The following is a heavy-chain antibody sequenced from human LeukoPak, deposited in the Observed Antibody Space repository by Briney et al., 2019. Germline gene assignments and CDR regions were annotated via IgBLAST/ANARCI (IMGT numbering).Heavy chain of an antibody. CDR2: IIPIFGTT. CDR1: GGTFSSYA. CDR3: ARTDYDFWSGNTGGAFDI. J-gene: IGHJ3*02. V-gene: IGHV1-69*05. D-gene: IGHD3-3*01. Sequence: SVKVSSKASGGTFSSYAISWVRQAPGQGLEWMGRIIPIFGTTNYAQKFQGRVTNTTDESTSTAYMELSSLRSEDTAVYYCARTDYDFWSGNTGGAFDIWGQGTMVTVSS.